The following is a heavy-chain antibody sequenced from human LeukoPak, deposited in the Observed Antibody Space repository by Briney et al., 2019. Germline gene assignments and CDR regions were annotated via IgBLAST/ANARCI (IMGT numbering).Heavy chain of an antibody. D-gene: IGHD1-1*01. CDR3: ARKNEQGVTDF. CDR2: ISYHGSNI. Sequence: TGGSLRLSCAASGFTFTCCGMHWVRQAPGEGLEWLAVISYHGSNIYYADSVKGRFTISRDNSKNTAFLQMNSLRPEDTALYYCARKNEQGVTDFWGQGALVTVSA. J-gene: IGHJ4*02. CDR1: GFTFTCCG. V-gene: IGHV3-30*03.